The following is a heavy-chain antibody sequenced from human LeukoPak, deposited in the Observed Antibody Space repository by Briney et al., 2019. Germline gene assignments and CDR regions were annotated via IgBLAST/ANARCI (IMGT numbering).Heavy chain of an antibody. CDR2: IYTSGST. D-gene: IGHD3-22*01. CDR3: ARDPYYYDSSGYRFDI. J-gene: IGHJ3*02. V-gene: IGHV4-4*07. Sequence: SETLSLTCTVSGGSISSYYWSWIRQPAGKGLEWIGRIYTSGSTNYNPSLKSRVTMSVDTSKNQFSLKLSSVTAADTAAYYCARDPYYYDSSGYRFDIWGQGTMVTVSS. CDR1: GGSISSYY.